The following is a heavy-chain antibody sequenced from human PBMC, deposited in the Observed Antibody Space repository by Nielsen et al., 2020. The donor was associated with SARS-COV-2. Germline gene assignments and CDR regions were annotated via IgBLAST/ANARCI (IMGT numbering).Heavy chain of an antibody. V-gene: IGHV4-34*01. D-gene: IGHD3-22*01. Sequence: SETLSLTCALYGGSFSGYYWSWIRQPPGKGLEWIGEINHSGSTNYNPSLKSRVTISVDTSKNQFSLKLSSVTAADTAVYYCARGYYDSFGAFDIWGQGTMVTVSS. CDR3: ARGYYDSFGAFDI. J-gene: IGHJ3*02. CDR2: INHSGST. CDR1: GGSFSGYY.